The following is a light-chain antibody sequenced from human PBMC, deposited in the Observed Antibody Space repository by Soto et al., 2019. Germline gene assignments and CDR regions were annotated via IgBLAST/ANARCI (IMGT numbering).Light chain of an antibody. Sequence: QSVLTQPASVSGSPGQSITISCTGTSDVVGNYNLVSWYQQHPGKAPKLIIYEGNKRPSGVSNRFSGSKSANTASLTISGLRAEDEADYYCSSFTISRNTVIFGGGTKLTVL. CDR2: EGN. V-gene: IGLV2-14*02. J-gene: IGLJ2*01. CDR1: SDVVGNYNL. CDR3: SSFTISRNTVI.